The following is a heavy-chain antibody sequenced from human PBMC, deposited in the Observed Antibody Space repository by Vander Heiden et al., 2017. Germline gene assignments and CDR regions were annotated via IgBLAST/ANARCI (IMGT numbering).Heavy chain of an antibody. Sequence: QEQLQQWGAGLLRPAETLSPNCAVSCGSYRGFYLSWISQPPGKGRECIGEIKYRGSTDDSPSLKSRVTMSVDSSKYQFSLKLNSVNAADTAVYDCARGLSVDWLYYYDTSARYYFDDWGQGTLVTVSS. D-gene: IGHD3-22*01. CDR2: IKYRGST. CDR1: CGSYRGFY. CDR3: ARGLSVDWLYYYDTSARYYFDD. V-gene: IGHV4-34*01. J-gene: IGHJ4*02.